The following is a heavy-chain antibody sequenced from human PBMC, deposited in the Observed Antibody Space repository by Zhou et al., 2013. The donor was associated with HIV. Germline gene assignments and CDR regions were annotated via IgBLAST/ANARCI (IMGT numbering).Heavy chain of an antibody. CDR1: GGSVSRHY. D-gene: IGHD6-13*01. CDR3: ASSISSVGKVLDY. CDR2: IYYSGST. V-gene: IGHV4-59*02. Sequence: QVQLQESGPGLAKPSETLSLTCTVSGGSVSRHYWSWIRQPPGKGLEWIGYIYYSGSTNYNPSLKSRVTISVDTSKNQFSLKLSSVTAADTAVYYCASSISSVGKVLDYVGPGNPGPPSP. J-gene: IGHJ4*02.